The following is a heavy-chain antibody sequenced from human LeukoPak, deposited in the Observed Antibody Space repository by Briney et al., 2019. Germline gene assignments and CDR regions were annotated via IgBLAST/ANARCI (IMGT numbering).Heavy chain of an antibody. CDR2: IYYSGST. CDR1: GYSISSGYY. J-gene: IGHJ5*02. D-gene: IGHD6-13*01. V-gene: IGHV4-61*01. CDR3: ARLVYSSSWYGGNWFDP. Sequence: PSETLSLTCTVSGYSISSGYYWGWIRQPPGKGLEWIGYIYYSGSTNYNPSLKSRVTISVDTSKNQFSLKLSSVTAADTAVYYCARLVYSSSWYGGNWFDPWGQGTLVTVSS.